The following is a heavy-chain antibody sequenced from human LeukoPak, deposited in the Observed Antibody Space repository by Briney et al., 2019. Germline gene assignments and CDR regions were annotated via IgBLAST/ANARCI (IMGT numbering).Heavy chain of an antibody. CDR1: GFTFSSYP. J-gene: IGHJ6*03. D-gene: IGHD6-6*01. Sequence: GGSLRLSCAASGFTFSSYPIHWVRQAPGKGLEWVALMSYDGSDKYYADSVKGRFTISRDNSKNTLYLQMNSLRAEDTSVYYCTRGPSRSSGYYYYYYMDVWGKGATVTVSS. CDR2: MSYDGSDK. V-gene: IGHV3-30*01. CDR3: TRGPSRSSGYYYYYYMDV.